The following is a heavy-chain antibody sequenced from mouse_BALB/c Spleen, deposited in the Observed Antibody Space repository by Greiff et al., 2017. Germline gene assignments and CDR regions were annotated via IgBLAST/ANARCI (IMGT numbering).Heavy chain of an antibody. D-gene: IGHD1-2*01. V-gene: IGHV14-3*02. Sequence: VQLKQSGAELVKPGASVKLSCTASGFNIKDTYMHWVKQRPEQGLEWIGRIDPANGNTKYDPKFQGKATITADTSSNTAYLQLSSLTSEDTAVYYCAPSRLQYFDVWGAGTTVTVSS. CDR1: GFNIKDTY. J-gene: IGHJ1*01. CDR2: IDPANGNT. CDR3: APSRLQYFDV.